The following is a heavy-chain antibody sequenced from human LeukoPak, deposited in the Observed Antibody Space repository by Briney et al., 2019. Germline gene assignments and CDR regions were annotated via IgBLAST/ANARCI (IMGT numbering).Heavy chain of an antibody. V-gene: IGHV1-2*02. D-gene: IGHD6-13*01. CDR3: ARVGSSSWYHHLDPYNWFDP. CDR2: INPNSGGT. CDR1: GYTFTGYY. J-gene: IGHJ5*02. Sequence: GASVKVSCKASGYTFTGYYMHWVRQAPGQGLEWMGWINPNSGGTNYAQKLQGRVTMTTDTSTSTAYMELRSLRSDDTAVYYCARVGSSSWYHHLDPYNWFDPWGQGTLVTVSS.